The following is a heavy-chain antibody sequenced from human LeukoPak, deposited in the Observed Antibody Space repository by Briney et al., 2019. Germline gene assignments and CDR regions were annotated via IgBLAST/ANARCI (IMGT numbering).Heavy chain of an antibody. V-gene: IGHV4-30-2*01. CDR1: GGSISSGGYS. J-gene: IGHJ4*02. CDR3: ARTLDGSSGYRFDY. Sequence: SETLSLTCAVSGGSISSGGYSWSWIRQPPGKGLEWIGYIYHSGSTYYNPSLKSRVTISVDRSKNQFSLKLSSVTAADTAVYYCARTLDGSSGYRFDYWGQVTLGTVSS. D-gene: IGHD3-22*01. CDR2: IYHSGST.